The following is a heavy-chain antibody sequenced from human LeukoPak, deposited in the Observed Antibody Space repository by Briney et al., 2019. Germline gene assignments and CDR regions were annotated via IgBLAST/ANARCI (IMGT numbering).Heavy chain of an antibody. J-gene: IGHJ6*02. Sequence: NPGGSLRLSCAASGFTFSSYSMNWVRQAPGKGLEWVSSISSSSTDIYYADSMMGRFTISRDNAKKSLYLQMNSLRAEDTAVYYCARHRGAPAVALISYSYYGMDVWGQGTTVTVSS. CDR3: ARHRGAPAVALISYSYYGMDV. V-gene: IGHV3-21*01. CDR1: GFTFSSYS. D-gene: IGHD6-19*01. CDR2: ISSSSTDI.